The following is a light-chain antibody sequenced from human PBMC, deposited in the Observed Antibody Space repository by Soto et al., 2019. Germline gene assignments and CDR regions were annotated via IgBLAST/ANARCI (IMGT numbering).Light chain of an antibody. CDR3: QDYGTSAPWT. CDR2: RGS. CDR1: QNIRGNE. Sequence: EVVLTQSPDTLSLSPGERATLSCRASQNIRGNELAWYQQKPGQAPRLLIYRGSSRATGIPDRFTGRGSGTEFTLTISRLEPEDFAVYYCQDYGTSAPWTFGQGTKVEIK. V-gene: IGKV3-20*01. J-gene: IGKJ1*01.